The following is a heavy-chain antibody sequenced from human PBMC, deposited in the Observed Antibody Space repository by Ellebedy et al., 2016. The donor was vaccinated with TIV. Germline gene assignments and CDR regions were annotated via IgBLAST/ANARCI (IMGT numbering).Heavy chain of an antibody. Sequence: ASVKVSXXASGYTFTSYGISWVRQAPGQGLEWMGWISAYNGNTNYAQKLQGRVTMTTDTSTSTAYMELRSLRSDDTAVYYCARSRGVWGSYRLYGMDVWGQGTTVTVSS. J-gene: IGHJ6*02. CDR1: GYTFTSYG. V-gene: IGHV1-18*01. CDR2: ISAYNGNT. CDR3: ARSRGVWGSYRLYGMDV. D-gene: IGHD3-16*02.